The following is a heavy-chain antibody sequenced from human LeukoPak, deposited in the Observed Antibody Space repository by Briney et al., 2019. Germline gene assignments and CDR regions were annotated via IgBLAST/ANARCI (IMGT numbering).Heavy chain of an antibody. Sequence: GASVKVSCKASGYTFTGYYIHWVRQAPGHGLEWMGWIYPNSGGTNYAQKFQGRVTMTRATSISTAYMELSRLRPDDTAVYYCASTRGYGDYALDYWGQGTLVTVSS. CDR3: ASTRGYGDYALDY. J-gene: IGHJ4*02. V-gene: IGHV1-2*02. D-gene: IGHD4-17*01. CDR2: IYPNSGGT. CDR1: GYTFTGYY.